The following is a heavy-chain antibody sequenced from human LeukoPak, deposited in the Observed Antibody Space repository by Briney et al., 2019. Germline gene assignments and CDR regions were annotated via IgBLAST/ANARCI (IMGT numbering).Heavy chain of an antibody. J-gene: IGHJ4*01. V-gene: IGHV3-23*01. D-gene: IGHD3-16*02. CDR1: GFTFGSYA. CDR3: AKDSTFDYIGGNYRGGGDLGSSFDY. CDR2: INGNGDNT. Sequence: GGSLRLSCAASGFTFGSYAMCWVRQAPGKGLEWVSGINGNGDNTHYPDSVKGRFTISRDNSQKSLYLHMYRLSAEDTALYYCAKDSTFDYIGGNYRGGGDLGSSFDYWGHGTLVTVSS.